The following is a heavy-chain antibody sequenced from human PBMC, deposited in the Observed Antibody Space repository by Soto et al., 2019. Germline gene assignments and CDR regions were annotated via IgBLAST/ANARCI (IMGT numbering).Heavy chain of an antibody. D-gene: IGHD3-9*01. V-gene: IGHV1-3*01. CDR2: INAGNGNT. CDR3: ARSLYDILTGSVSNWFDP. CDR1: GYTFTSYA. Sequence: ASVKVSCKASGYTFTSYAMHWVRQAPGQRLEWMGWINAGNGNTKYSQKFQGRVTITRDTSASTAYMELSSLRSEDTAVYYCARSLYDILTGSVSNWFDPWGQGTLVTVSS. J-gene: IGHJ5*02.